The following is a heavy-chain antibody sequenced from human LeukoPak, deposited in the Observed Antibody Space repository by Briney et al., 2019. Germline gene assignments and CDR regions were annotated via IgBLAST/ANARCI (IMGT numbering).Heavy chain of an antibody. D-gene: IGHD3-9*01. V-gene: IGHV3-66*01. CDR1: GFTVSSNY. J-gene: IGHJ3*02. CDR2: IYSGGST. Sequence: PGGSLRLSCAASGFTVSSNYMSWVRQAPGKGLEWVSVIYSGGSTYYADSVKGRFTISRDNSKNTLYLQMNSLRAEDTAVYYCARDRRIGPVLRYFDRGCCAFDIWGQGTMVTVSS. CDR3: ARDRRIGPVLRYFDRGCCAFDI.